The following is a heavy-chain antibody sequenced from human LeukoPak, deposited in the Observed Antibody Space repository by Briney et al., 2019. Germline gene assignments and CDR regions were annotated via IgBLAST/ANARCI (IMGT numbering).Heavy chain of an antibody. J-gene: IGHJ4*02. CDR2: TYPGDSDT. V-gene: IGHV5-51*01. CDR3: ARHPEGYSSSWFMDPYYFDY. D-gene: IGHD6-13*01. Sequence: GESLKISCKGSGYSFTSCWIGWVRQMPGKGLEWMGITYPGDSDTRYSPSFQGQVTISADKSISTAYLQWSSLKASDTAMYYCARHPEGYSSSWFMDPYYFDYWGQGTLVTVSS. CDR1: GYSFTSCW.